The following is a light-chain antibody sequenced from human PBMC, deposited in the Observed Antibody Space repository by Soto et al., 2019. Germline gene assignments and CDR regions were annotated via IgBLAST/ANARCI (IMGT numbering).Light chain of an antibody. CDR1: QDITND. Sequence: DIQMTQSPSSLSASVGDRVTITCQASQDITNDLNWYQQKPGKAPKVLIYEASNLETGVPSRFSGSGSGTDFTFTRSSLQPEDIATYFCQQYDSVPLTFGGGTKVEIK. J-gene: IGKJ4*02. CDR2: EAS. V-gene: IGKV1-33*01. CDR3: QQYDSVPLT.